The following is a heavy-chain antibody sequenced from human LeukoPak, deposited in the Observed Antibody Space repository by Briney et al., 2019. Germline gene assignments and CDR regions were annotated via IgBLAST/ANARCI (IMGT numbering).Heavy chain of an antibody. Sequence: HPGGSLRLSCAVSGFTVSNNYMSWVRQAPGKRLEWVSAIYSGGSTYYADSVKGRFTISRDNSENTVYLQMNSLRAEDTAVYYCARDGIVGATDYWGQGTLVTVSS. CDR2: IYSGGST. J-gene: IGHJ4*02. CDR3: ARDGIVGATDY. CDR1: GFTVSNNY. V-gene: IGHV3-53*01. D-gene: IGHD1-26*01.